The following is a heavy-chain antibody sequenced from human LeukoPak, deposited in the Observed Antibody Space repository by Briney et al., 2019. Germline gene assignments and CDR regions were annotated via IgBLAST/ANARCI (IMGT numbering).Heavy chain of an antibody. CDR1: GFTFSSYG. CDR3: AREGPLYYYMDV. J-gene: IGHJ6*03. CDR2: IRYDGSNK. V-gene: IGHV3-30*02. Sequence: GGSLRLSCAASGFTFSSYGMHWVRQAPGKGLEWVAFIRYDGSNKYYADSVKGRFTISRDNAKNSLYLQMNSLRAEDTAVYYCAREGPLYYYMDVWGKGTTVTVSS.